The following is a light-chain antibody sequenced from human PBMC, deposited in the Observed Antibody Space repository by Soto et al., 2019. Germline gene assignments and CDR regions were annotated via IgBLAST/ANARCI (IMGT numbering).Light chain of an antibody. CDR1: SGHSTYI. V-gene: IGLV4-60*02. CDR3: ETWDTTVVV. CDR2: LEGSGSY. Sequence: QLVLTQSSSASASLGSSVKLTCTLSSGHSTYIIAWHQQQPGKAPRYLMKLEGSGSYNKGSGIPDRFSGSSSGADRYLTISNLQVEEEADYYCETWDTTVVVFGGGTKLTVL. J-gene: IGLJ2*01.